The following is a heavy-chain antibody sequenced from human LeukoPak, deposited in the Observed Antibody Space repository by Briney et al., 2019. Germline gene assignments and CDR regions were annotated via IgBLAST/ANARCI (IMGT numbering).Heavy chain of an antibody. D-gene: IGHD3-22*01. CDR1: GFTFSSYG. Sequence: QPGRSLRLSCAASGFTFSSYGMHWVRQAPGKGLEWVAVISYDGSNKYYADSVKGRFTISRDNSKNTLYLQMNSLRAEDTAVYYCAKDPPYYYDSSGYSFDYWGQGTLSPSPQ. J-gene: IGHJ4*02. CDR2: ISYDGSNK. V-gene: IGHV3-30*18. CDR3: AKDPPYYYDSSGYSFDY.